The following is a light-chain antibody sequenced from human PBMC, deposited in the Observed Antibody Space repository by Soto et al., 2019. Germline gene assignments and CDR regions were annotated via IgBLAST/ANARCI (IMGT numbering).Light chain of an antibody. J-gene: IGKJ1*01. CDR2: GAS. CDR1: QTVGRNY. CDR3: QQYGSSGT. Sequence: ENVLTQSPGTLSLSPWEGTTLSWRASQTVGRNYFAWYQQKPGQAPRLLIYGASNRATGIPDRFSGSGSGTDFTLTISRLEPEDFAVYYCQQYGSSGTFGQGTKVDI. V-gene: IGKV3-20*01.